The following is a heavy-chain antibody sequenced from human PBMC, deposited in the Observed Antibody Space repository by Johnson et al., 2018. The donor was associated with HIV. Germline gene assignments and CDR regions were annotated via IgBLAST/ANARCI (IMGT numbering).Heavy chain of an antibody. J-gene: IGHJ3*02. D-gene: IGHD3-3*01. CDR3: ARDQAIFGVVLASDAFDI. CDR2: IKQDESEK. CDR1: GFIFSSYW. Sequence: VQLVESGGGLVQPGGSLRLSCVGSGFIFSSYWMSWVRQAPGKGLEWVANIKQDESEKYHVDSVKGRFTISRDNSRNTLYLQMNSLRAEDTAVYYCARDQAIFGVVLASDAFDIWGQGTMVTVSS. V-gene: IGHV3-7*01.